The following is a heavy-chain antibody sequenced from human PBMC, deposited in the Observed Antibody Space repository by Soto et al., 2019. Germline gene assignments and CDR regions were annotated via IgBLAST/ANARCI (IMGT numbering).Heavy chain of an antibody. CDR2: IYYSGST. CDR3: ASLCGGDCYSFDY. Sequence: QLQLQESGPGLVKPSETLSLTCTVSGGSISSSSYYWGWIRQPPGKGLGWIGSIYYSGSTYYNPSLKRRVTISVDTSKNQFSLKLSSVTAADTAVYYCASLCGGDCYSFDYCGQGTLVTVSS. J-gene: IGHJ4*02. D-gene: IGHD2-21*02. CDR1: GGSISSSSYY. V-gene: IGHV4-39*01.